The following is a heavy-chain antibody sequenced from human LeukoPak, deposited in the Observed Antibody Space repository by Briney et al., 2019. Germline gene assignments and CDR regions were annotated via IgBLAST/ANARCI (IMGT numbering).Heavy chain of an antibody. CDR1: GFTFSSYA. Sequence: GGSLRLSCAASGFTFSSYAMHWVRQAPGKGLEWVAVTSYDGSNKYYADSVKGRFTISRDNSKNTLYLQMNSLRAEDTAVYYCARGTAVLLWFGAQSGLDPWGQGTLVTVSS. V-gene: IGHV3-30*04. J-gene: IGHJ5*02. CDR2: TSYDGSNK. CDR3: ARGTAVLLWFGAQSGLDP. D-gene: IGHD3-10*01.